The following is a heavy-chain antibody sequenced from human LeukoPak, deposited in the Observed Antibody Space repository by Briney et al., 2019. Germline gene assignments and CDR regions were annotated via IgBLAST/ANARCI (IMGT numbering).Heavy chain of an antibody. J-gene: IGHJ5*02. CDR2: INPNSGGT. V-gene: IGHV1-2*06. D-gene: IGHD4-23*01. Sequence: ASVKVSCKASGYTFTGYYMHWVRQAPGQGLEWMGRINPNSGGTNYAQKFQGRVTMTRDTSISTAYMELSRLRSDDTAVYYCARPLRGGGSNWFDPWGQGTLVTVSS. CDR3: ARPLRGGGSNWFDP. CDR1: GYTFTGYY.